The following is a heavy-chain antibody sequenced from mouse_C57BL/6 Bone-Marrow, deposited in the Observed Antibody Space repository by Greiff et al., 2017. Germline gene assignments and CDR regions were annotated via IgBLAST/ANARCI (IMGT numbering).Heavy chain of an antibody. Sequence: VQLQQSGTELVKPGASVKLSCKASGYTFTSYWMHWVKQRPGQGLEWIGNINPSNGGTNYNEKFKSKATLTVDKSSSTAYMQLSSLTSEDSAVYYCARTRSSYVNWYFDVWGTGTTVTVSS. D-gene: IGHD1-1*01. V-gene: IGHV1-53*01. CDR3: ARTRSSYVNWYFDV. CDR1: GYTFTSYW. CDR2: INPSNGGT. J-gene: IGHJ1*03.